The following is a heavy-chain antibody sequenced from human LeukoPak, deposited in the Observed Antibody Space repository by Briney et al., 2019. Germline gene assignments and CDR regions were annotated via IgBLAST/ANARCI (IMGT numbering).Heavy chain of an antibody. CDR1: GFSFSTYN. V-gene: IGHV3-74*01. Sequence: GGSLRLSCATSGFSFSTYNMNWVRQAPGKGLEWVSRIESDGSKPDYADSVKGRFTISRDNAKDTVYLQMTSLRDEDTAVYYCVREGSLDYWGQGTLVTVSS. J-gene: IGHJ4*02. CDR2: IESDGSKP. CDR3: VREGSLDY.